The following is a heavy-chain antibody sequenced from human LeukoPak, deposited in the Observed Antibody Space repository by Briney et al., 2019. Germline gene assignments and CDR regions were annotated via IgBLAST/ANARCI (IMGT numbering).Heavy chain of an antibody. CDR1: GDSVSSNNAA. CDR2: TYYRSKWYY. J-gene: IGHJ4*02. D-gene: IGHD3-16*01. Sequence: SQTLSLTCAFSGDSVSSNNAAWSWIRQSPSRGLEWLGRTYYRSKWYYHYAVSVKSRITIKPDTSKNRFSLQLNFVTPDDTAVYYCVRSHDGGIDYWGQGTLVTVSS. V-gene: IGHV6-1*01. CDR3: VRSHDGGIDY.